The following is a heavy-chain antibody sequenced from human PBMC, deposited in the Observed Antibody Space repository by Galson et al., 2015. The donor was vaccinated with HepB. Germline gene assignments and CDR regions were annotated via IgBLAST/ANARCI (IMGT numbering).Heavy chain of an antibody. CDR1: GDSVSSNSAA. CDR3: ARAYLEDIVATLDSYYYGMDV. V-gene: IGHV6-1*01. CDR2: TYYRSKWYN. D-gene: IGHD5-12*01. Sequence: CAISGDSVSSNSAAWNWFRQSPSRGLEWLGRTYYRSKWYNDYAVSVKSRITINPDTSKNQFSLQLNSVTPEDTAVYYCARAYLEDIVATLDSYYYGMDVWGQGTTVTVSS. J-gene: IGHJ6*02.